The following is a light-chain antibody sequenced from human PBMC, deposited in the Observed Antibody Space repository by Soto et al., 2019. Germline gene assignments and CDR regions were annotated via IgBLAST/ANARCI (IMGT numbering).Light chain of an antibody. Sequence: EIVLTQSPDTLSLSPGERATLSCGGSQSVSSNYVAWYQQNPGQAPRLLIYGASSRATGIPDRFSGRVSGTDFTLTINRLEPEDFAGYYCQQYGSSPWTFGQGTKVDIK. CDR3: QQYGSSPWT. CDR2: GAS. CDR1: QSVSSNY. V-gene: IGKV3-20*01. J-gene: IGKJ1*01.